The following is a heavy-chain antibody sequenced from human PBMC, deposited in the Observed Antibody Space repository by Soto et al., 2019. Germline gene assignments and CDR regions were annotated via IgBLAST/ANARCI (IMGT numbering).Heavy chain of an antibody. V-gene: IGHV3-33*01. D-gene: IGHD1-7*01. CDR2: IWYDGSNK. CDR1: GFTFSSYG. J-gene: IGHJ5*02. CDR3: ARGTNWNYVIGGRGFDP. Sequence: GGSLRLSCAASGFTFSSYGMHWVRKAPGKGLEWVAVIWYDGSNKYYADSVKGRFTISRDNSKNTLYLKMNSLRAEDTAVYYCARGTNWNYVIGGRGFDPWGQGTLVTVSS.